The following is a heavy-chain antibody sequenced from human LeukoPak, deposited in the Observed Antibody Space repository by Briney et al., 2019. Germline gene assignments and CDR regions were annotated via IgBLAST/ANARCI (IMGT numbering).Heavy chain of an antibody. J-gene: IGHJ6*02. CDR2: ISYDGSNK. CDR1: GFTFSSYA. CDR3: ARAGITIFGVVPTLYGMDV. D-gene: IGHD3-3*01. Sequence: GGSLRLSCAASGFTFSSYAMHWVRRAPGKGLEWVAVISYDGSNKNYADSVKGRFTISRDNSKNTLYVQMNSLRGEDTAVYYCARAGITIFGVVPTLYGMDVWGQGTTVTVSS. V-gene: IGHV3-30-3*01.